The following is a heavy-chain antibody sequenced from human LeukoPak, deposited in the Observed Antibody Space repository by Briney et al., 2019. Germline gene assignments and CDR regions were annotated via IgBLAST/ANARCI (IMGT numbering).Heavy chain of an antibody. CDR3: AKDPIRDIQFSLPDAFGI. CDR2: ISNSGSNT. CDR1: GFIFSTYA. J-gene: IGHJ3*02. Sequence: GGSLRLSCAASGFIFSTYAMSWVRQAPGKGLEWVSSISNSGSNTYYADSVKGRFTLSRDNSNNTVYLQMNSLRAEDTALYYCAKDPIRDIQFSLPDAFGIWGQGTMVTVSS. D-gene: IGHD3-9*01. V-gene: IGHV3-23*01.